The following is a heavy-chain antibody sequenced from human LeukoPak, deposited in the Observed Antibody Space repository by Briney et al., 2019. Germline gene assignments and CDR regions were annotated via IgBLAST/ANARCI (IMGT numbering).Heavy chain of an antibody. J-gene: IGHJ6*01. Sequence: GASVKVSCKASGYTFTSYYMHWVRQAPGQGLEWMGWINPNSGGTHYALKFQGWVTMTRDPSISTVYMEVTRLQSDDTAVYYCGRDCGGDCYRGADYGMDVWGQGTTVTVSS. V-gene: IGHV1-2*04. CDR3: GRDCGGDCYRGADYGMDV. CDR1: GYTFTSYY. D-gene: IGHD2-21*02. CDR2: INPNSGGT.